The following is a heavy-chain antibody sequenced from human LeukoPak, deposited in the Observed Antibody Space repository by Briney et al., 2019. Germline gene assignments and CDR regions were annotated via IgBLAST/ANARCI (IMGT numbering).Heavy chain of an antibody. CDR1: GYTFTGYF. D-gene: IGHD4-23*01. CDR2: INPNIGDT. V-gene: IGHV1-2*02. J-gene: IGHJ5*01. Sequence: ASVKVSCKASGYTFTGYFMHWVRQAPGQGLQWMAWINPNIGDTHYAQKFRGRVTMTRDTSISTVYMELSRLTSDDTAVYYCARMDLYGGYSIGFDSWGQGTLVIVSS. CDR3: ARMDLYGGYSIGFDS.